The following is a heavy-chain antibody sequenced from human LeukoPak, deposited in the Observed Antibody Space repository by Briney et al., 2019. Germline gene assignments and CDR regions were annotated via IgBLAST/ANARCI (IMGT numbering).Heavy chain of an antibody. CDR1: GFTYSDYS. CDR2: IGGRGDGI. Sequence: GGSLRLSCAASGFTYSDYSMNWVRQAPGKGLEWISYIGGRGDGISYADSVKGRFIVSRDNAKNSLFLQMNRLRGEDTAIYFCAREIPGRIAADCWGQGTLVTVSS. CDR3: AREIPGRIAADC. D-gene: IGHD2-15*01. V-gene: IGHV3-48*01. J-gene: IGHJ4*02.